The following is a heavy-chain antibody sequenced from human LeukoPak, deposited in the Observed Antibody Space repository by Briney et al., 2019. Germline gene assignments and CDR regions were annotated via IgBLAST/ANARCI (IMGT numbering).Heavy chain of an antibody. V-gene: IGHV3-48*03. CDR1: GFAFSSYE. D-gene: IGHD1-26*01. CDR2: ISSSGSTI. CDR3: ARGDRELLNLDY. J-gene: IGHJ4*02. Sequence: QPGGSLRLSCAASGFAFSSYEMNWVPQAPGKALEWVSYISSSGSTIYYAASVKGRFTISRDNAKNSLYLQMNSLRAEDTAFYYCARGDRELLNLDYWGQGTLVTVSS.